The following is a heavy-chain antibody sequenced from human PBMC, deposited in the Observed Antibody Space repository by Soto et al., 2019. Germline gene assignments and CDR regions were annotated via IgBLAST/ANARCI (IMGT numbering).Heavy chain of an antibody. CDR1: GFSLSSNGVG. CDR3: AKEGGGDYILGY. Sequence: QITLKESGPTLVKPTQTLTLTCTFSGFSLSSNGVGVGWIRQPPGKALEWLALIYWDDSKHYSPSLKSRLTITKDTSRTRVVLTMTNMDPVDTATYYCAKEGGGDYILGYWGQGTLVTVSS. V-gene: IGHV2-5*02. D-gene: IGHD4-17*01. J-gene: IGHJ4*02. CDR2: IYWDDSK.